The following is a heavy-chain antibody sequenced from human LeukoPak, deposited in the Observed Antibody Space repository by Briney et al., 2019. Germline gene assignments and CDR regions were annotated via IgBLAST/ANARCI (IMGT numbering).Heavy chain of an antibody. CDR1: GYTFTSYY. D-gene: IGHD6-6*01. CDR2: INPNSGST. J-gene: IGHJ4*02. Sequence: APVKVSCKASGYTFTSYYMHWVRQAPGQGLVWMSWINPNSGSTNYGQTFQGRFTITRDTAISTPCMQMNRLRFDDTAVYYCARGPVWYSSSTGSWGQGTLVTVSS. V-gene: IGHV1-2*02. CDR3: ARGPVWYSSSTGS.